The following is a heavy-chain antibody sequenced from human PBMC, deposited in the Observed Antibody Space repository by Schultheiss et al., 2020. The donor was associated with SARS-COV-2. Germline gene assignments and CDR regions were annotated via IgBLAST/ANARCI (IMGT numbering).Heavy chain of an antibody. D-gene: IGHD6-19*01. CDR1: GGSISSYY. V-gene: IGHV4-4*07. J-gene: IGHJ4*02. Sequence: GSLRLSCTVSGGSISSYYWSWIRQPAGKGLEWIGRIYTSGSTNYNPSLKSRVTRSVDTSKSQFSLELSSVTAADTAVYYCAGGVRWLAFDYWGQGTLVTVSS. CDR3: AGGVRWLAFDY. CDR2: IYTSGST.